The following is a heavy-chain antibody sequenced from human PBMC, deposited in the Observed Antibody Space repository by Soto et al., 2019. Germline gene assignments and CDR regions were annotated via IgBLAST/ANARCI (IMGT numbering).Heavy chain of an antibody. CDR3: ATGGGAAPGT. Sequence: PSETLSLTCAVYGGSFSGYYWSWIRQTPGKGLEWIGEIDHSGSIKYNPSLESRVSISLDTSRNQFSLKLSSVTAAASAVFYCATGGGAAPGTWGQGTPVTVSS. D-gene: IGHD6-13*01. CDR1: GGSFSGYY. J-gene: IGHJ4*02. CDR2: IDHSGSI. V-gene: IGHV4-34*01.